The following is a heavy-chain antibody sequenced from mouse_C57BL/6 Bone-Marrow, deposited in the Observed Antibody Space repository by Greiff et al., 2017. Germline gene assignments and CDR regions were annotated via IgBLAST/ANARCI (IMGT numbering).Heavy chain of an antibody. CDR1: GFTFSDYG. CDR3: ARDYYGSSYVDWFAY. V-gene: IGHV5-17*01. J-gene: IGHJ3*01. CDR2: ISSGSSTI. Sequence: EVQGVESGGGLVKPGGSLKLSCAASGFTFSDYGMHWVRQAPEKGLEWVAYISSGSSTIYYADTVKGRFTISRDNAKNTLFLQMTSLRSEDTPMYYCARDYYGSSYVDWFAYWGQGTLVTVSA. D-gene: IGHD1-1*01.